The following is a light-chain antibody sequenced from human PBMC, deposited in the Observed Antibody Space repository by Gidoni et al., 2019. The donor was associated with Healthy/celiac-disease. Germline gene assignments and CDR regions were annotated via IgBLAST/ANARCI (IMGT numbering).Light chain of an antibody. Sequence: DIQMTQSPSTLSASVGDRVTITCRASQSNSSWLAWYQQNPGKAPKLLIYKASSLESGVPSRFSGSGSGTEFTLTISSLQPDDFATYYCQQYNSYWTFXXXTKVEIK. CDR1: QSNSSW. J-gene: IGKJ1*01. V-gene: IGKV1-5*03. CDR3: QQYNSYWT. CDR2: KAS.